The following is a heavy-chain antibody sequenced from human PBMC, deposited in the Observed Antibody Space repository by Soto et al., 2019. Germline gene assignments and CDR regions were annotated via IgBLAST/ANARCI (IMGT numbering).Heavy chain of an antibody. V-gene: IGHV5-51*01. CDR1: GYSFTSYW. D-gene: IGHD5-18*01. CDR2: IYPGDSDT. Sequence: PGESLKISCKGSGYSFTSYWIGWVRQMPGKGLEWMGIIYPGDSDTRYSPSFQGQVTISADKSISTAYLQWSSLKASDTAMYYCARRVYSYGPHNQPYFFDYWGQGTLVTVSS. CDR3: ARRVYSYGPHNQPYFFDY. J-gene: IGHJ4*02.